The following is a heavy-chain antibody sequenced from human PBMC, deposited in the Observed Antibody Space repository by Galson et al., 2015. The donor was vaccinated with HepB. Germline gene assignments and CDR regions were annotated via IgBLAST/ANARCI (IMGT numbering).Heavy chain of an antibody. D-gene: IGHD2-21*01. CDR2: IIPIFGTA. Sequence: SVKVSCKASGGTFSSYAISWVRQAPGQGLEWMGGIIPIFGTANYAQKFQGRVTITADESTSTAYMELSSLRSEDTAVYYCARRDHGTYYGMDVWGQGTTVTVSS. V-gene: IGHV1-69*13. CDR1: GGTFSSYA. J-gene: IGHJ6*02. CDR3: ARRDHGTYYGMDV.